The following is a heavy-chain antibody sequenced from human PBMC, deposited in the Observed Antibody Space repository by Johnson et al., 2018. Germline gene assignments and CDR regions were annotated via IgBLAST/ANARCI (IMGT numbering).Heavy chain of an antibody. CDR1: RDTFVDYA. J-gene: IGHJ6*02. D-gene: IGHD4-17*01. V-gene: IGHV1-69*01. CDR3: ARGYGDYEFWYYGMDV. CDR2: IIPLLVTT. Sequence: QVQLVQSGPEVKTPGSSVKISCKASRDTFVDYAITWVRQAPGQGLEWMGGIIPLLVTTNYAQKFQGRIPITPEESTSTVYMELSSQRSEDSAGYYCARGYGDYEFWYYGMDVWGQGTTVTVSS.